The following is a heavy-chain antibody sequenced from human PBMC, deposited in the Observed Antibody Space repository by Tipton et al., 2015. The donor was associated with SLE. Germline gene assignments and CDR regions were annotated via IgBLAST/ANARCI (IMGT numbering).Heavy chain of an antibody. J-gene: IGHJ4*02. Sequence: TLSLTCTVSGGSISSYYWSWIRQPPGKGLELIGSIYTSGSTNINPSLKSRVTISADPSKNQFSLRLSSVTAADTAVYYCAGGVATSNYWGQGTLVTVSS. CDR3: AGGVATSNY. CDR2: IYTSGST. CDR1: GGSISSYY. V-gene: IGHV4-4*08. D-gene: IGHD5-12*01.